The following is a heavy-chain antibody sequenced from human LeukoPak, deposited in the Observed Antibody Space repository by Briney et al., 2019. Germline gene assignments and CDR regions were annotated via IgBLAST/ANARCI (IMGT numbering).Heavy chain of an antibody. Sequence: GGSLRLSCAASGFTFSSYSMNWVRQAPGKGLEWVSSISSSSSYMYYADSVKGRFTISRDNAKNSLYLQMNSLRAEDTAVYYFARDPSGWLSEGVSDYWGQGTLVTVSS. CDR3: ARDPSGWLSEGVSDY. CDR2: ISSSSSYM. V-gene: IGHV3-21*01. D-gene: IGHD6-19*01. J-gene: IGHJ4*02. CDR1: GFTFSSYS.